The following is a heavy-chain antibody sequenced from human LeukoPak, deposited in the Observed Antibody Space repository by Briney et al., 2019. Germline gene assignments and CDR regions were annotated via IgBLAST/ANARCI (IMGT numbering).Heavy chain of an antibody. V-gene: IGHV4-61*01. CDR3: ARRGANSGSYSHFDL. CDR2: IYYTGST. D-gene: IGHD1-26*01. CDR1: GGSVSSGSFY. Sequence: SETLSLTCTVSGGSVSSGSFYWSWIRQPPGKGLEWIGYIYYTGSTNYNPSLKSRVTISVDTSKNQFSLKLSSVTAADTAVYSCARRGANSGSYSHFDLWGRGTLVTVSA. J-gene: IGHJ2*01.